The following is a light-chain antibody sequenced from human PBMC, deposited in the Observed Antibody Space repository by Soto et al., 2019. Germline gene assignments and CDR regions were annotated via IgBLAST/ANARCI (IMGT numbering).Light chain of an antibody. CDR2: KAS. CDR3: QQYDTYWT. CDR1: QNISKW. J-gene: IGKJ1*01. V-gene: IGKV1-5*03. Sequence: DIQMTQSPSTLSASIGDRVIITCRASQNISKWLAWFQQKPGKAPKLLIYKASSLESGVPSRFSGSGSGTEFTLTISSLQPDDFATYYCQQYDTYWTFGQGTKVEVK.